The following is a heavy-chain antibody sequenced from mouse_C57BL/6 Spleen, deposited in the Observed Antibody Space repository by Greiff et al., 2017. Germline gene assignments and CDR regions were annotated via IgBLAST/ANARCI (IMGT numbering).Heavy chain of an antibody. CDR2: ISYSGST. CDR3: ARGDYGYFDY. CDR1: GYSITSGYD. J-gene: IGHJ2*01. D-gene: IGHD2-4*01. Sequence: EVQLQQSGPGMVKPSQSLSLTCTVTGYSITSGYDWHWIRHFPGNKLEWMGYISYSGSTNYNPSLKSRISITHDTSKNHFFLKLNSVTTEDTATYYCARGDYGYFDYWGQGTTLTVSS. V-gene: IGHV3-1*01.